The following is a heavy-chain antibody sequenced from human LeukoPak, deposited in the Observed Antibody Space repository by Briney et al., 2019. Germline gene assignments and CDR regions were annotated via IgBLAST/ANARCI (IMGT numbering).Heavy chain of an antibody. V-gene: IGHV5-51*01. CDR2: IYPGDSDT. CDR3: ARRYGSGSYSLDAFDI. J-gene: IGHJ3*02. D-gene: IGHD3-10*01. CDR1: GYSFTSYW. Sequence: GESLKISCKGSGYSFTSYWIGWVRQMPGKGLEWMGIIYPGDSDTRYSPSFQGQVTISADKSISTAYLQCSSLKASDTAMYYCARRYGSGSYSLDAFDIWGQGTMVTVSS.